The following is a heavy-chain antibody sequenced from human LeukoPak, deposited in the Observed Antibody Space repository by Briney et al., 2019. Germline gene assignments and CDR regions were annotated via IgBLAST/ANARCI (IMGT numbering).Heavy chain of an antibody. CDR3: ARAKAAMVGVGAFDI. Sequence: GVSLRLSCAASGFTFSSYWMTWVRQAPWKGLEWVASIRQDGGEKYYVDSVKGRFTISRDNAKNSLYLQMNSLRADDTAIYYCARAKAAMVGVGAFDIWGQGTMVTVSS. CDR2: IRQDGGEK. V-gene: IGHV3-7*01. J-gene: IGHJ3*02. D-gene: IGHD5-18*01. CDR1: GFTFSSYW.